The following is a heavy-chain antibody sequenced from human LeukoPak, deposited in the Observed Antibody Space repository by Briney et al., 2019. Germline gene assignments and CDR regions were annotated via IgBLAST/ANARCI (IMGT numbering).Heavy chain of an antibody. V-gene: IGHV3-23*01. CDR1: GFTFSSYA. D-gene: IGHD3-3*01. CDR3: ARYLRFLEWLIDY. J-gene: IGHJ4*02. CDR2: ISGSGGST. Sequence: GGSLRLSCAASGFTFSSYAMSWVRQAPGKGLEWVSAISGSGGSTYYADSVKGRFTISRDNSKNTLYLQMNSLRAEDTAVYYCARYLRFLEWLIDYWGQGTLVTVSS.